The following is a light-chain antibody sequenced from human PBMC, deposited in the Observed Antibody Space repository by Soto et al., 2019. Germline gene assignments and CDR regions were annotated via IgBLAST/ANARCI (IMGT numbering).Light chain of an antibody. CDR2: DAS. Sequence: DIQMTQSPSSLSASVGERVTITCRASQSISNYLNWYQQKPGKAPKLLIYDASSLQSGVPSRFSGSGSGTDFTLTISSLQPEDFATYSCQQSYTTLFTFGPGTNVDI. CDR3: QQSYTTLFT. J-gene: IGKJ3*01. CDR1: QSISNY. V-gene: IGKV1-39*01.